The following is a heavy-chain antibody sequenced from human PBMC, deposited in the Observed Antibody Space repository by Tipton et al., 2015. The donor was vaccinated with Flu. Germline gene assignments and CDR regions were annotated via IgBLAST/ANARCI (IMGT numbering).Heavy chain of an antibody. CDR2: ISGDGGST. J-gene: IGHJ6*02. CDR3: AKDSCSRTSCYTPYYYYGMDV. D-gene: IGHD2-2*02. CDR1: GFTFDDYA. Sequence: SLRLSCAASGFTFDDYAMHWVRQAPGKGLEWVSLISGDGGSTYYADSVKGRFTISRDNSKNSLYLQMNSLRTEDTALYYCAKDSCSRTSCYTPYYYYGMDVWGQGTTVTVSS. V-gene: IGHV3-43*02.